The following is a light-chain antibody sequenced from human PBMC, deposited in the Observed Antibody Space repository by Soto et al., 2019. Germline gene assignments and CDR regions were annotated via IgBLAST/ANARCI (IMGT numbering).Light chain of an antibody. CDR3: AAWDGSLSGL. CDR1: SSNIGSNY. CDR2: RNN. V-gene: IGLV1-47*01. Sequence: QSVLTQPPSTSGTPRQRVTISFSGSSSNIGSNYVYWYQQLPGTAPKLLIYRNNQRPSGVPDRFSGSKSGTSASLAISGLRSEDEADYYCAAWDGSLSGLFGTGTKVTVL. J-gene: IGLJ1*01.